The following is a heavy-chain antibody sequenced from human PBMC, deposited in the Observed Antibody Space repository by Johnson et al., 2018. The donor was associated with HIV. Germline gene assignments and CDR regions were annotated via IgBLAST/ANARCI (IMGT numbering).Heavy chain of an antibody. J-gene: IGHJ3*02. V-gene: IGHV3-64*01. CDR2: ISSNGGST. CDR3: AKEPWHSSLSLIGLFVFDI. CDR1: GFTFSSYA. Sequence: VQLVESGGGLVQPGGSLRLSCAASGFTFSSYAMYWVRQAPGKGLEYVSAISSNGGSTYYANSVKGRFTISRDNSKNTLYLQMDSLRAEDTAVYYCAKEPWHSSLSLIGLFVFDIRGQGTMVTVSS. D-gene: IGHD6-19*01.